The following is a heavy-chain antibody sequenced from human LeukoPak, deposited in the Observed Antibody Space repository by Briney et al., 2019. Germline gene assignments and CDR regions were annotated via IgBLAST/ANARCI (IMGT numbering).Heavy chain of an antibody. CDR3: ARGIVWMATISGGFDY. CDR2: IIPIFGTA. J-gene: IGHJ4*02. Sequence: EASVKVSCKASGGTFSSYAISWVRQAPGQGLEWMGGIIPIFGTANYAQKFQGRVTITADESTSTAYMELSSLRSEDTAVYYCARGIVWMATISGGFDYWGQGTLVTVSS. V-gene: IGHV1-69*13. CDR1: GGTFSSYA. D-gene: IGHD5-24*01.